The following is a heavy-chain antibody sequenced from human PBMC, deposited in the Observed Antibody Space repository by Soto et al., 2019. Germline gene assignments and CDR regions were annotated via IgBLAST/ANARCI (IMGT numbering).Heavy chain of an antibody. CDR2: IGTDGNT. Sequence: PVGSLRLSCAASGFTSNSYAMNWVRQAPGKGLAWVSAIGTDGNTYYANSVKGRFTISRDNSRTTLYLQMNSLRVEDTALYYCVRKYPGTRPFDYWGQGTLVTVSS. CDR3: VRKYPGTRPFDY. V-gene: IGHV3-23*01. CDR1: GFTSNSYA. D-gene: IGHD2-2*01. J-gene: IGHJ4*01.